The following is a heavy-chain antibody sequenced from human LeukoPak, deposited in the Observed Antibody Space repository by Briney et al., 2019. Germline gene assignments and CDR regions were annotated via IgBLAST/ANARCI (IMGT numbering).Heavy chain of an antibody. CDR2: IYYSGST. Sequence: PSQTLSLTCTVSGGSISSGGYYWSWIRQHPGKGLEWIGYIYYSGSTYYNPSLKSRVTISVDTSKNQFSLKLSSVTAADTAVYYCARGTVTTYVIGYWGQGTLVTVSS. CDR1: GGSISSGGYY. J-gene: IGHJ4*02. D-gene: IGHD4-11*01. V-gene: IGHV4-31*03. CDR3: ARGTVTTYVIGY.